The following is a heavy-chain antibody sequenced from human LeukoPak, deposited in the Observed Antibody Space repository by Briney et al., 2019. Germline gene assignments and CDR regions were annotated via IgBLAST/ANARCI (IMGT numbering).Heavy chain of an antibody. CDR3: ARDRVAPVDAFDI. CDR2: ISSSSSYI. D-gene: IGHD2-15*01. CDR1: GFTFSSYS. V-gene: IGHV3-21*04. J-gene: IGHJ3*02. Sequence: GGSLRLSCAASGFTFSSYSMNWVRQAPGKGLEWVSSISSSSSYIYYADSVKGRFTISRDNAKNSLYLQMNSLRAEDAAVYYCARDRVAPVDAFDIWGQGTMVTVSS.